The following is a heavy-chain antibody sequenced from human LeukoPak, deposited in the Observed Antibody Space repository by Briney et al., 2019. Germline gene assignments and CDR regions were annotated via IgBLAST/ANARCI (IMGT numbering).Heavy chain of an antibody. CDR1: GFTFSSYW. V-gene: IGHV3-7*01. CDR2: IKQDGSEK. CDR3: ARARAYIAAAGDY. D-gene: IGHD6-13*01. Sequence: GGSLRLSCAASGFTFSSYWMSWVRQAPGKGLEGVANIKQDGSEKYYVDSVKGRFTISRDNAKNSLYLQMNSLRAEDTAVYYCARARAYIAAAGDYWGQGTLVTVSS. J-gene: IGHJ4*02.